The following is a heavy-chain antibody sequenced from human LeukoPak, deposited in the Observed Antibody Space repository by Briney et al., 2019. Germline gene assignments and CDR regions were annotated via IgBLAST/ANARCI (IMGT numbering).Heavy chain of an antibody. J-gene: IGHJ4*02. CDR2: IYASGSI. Sequence: PSETLSLTCTVSGGSISSYYWSWIRQPAGKGLEWIGRIYASGSINYNPSLKSQVTMSLDTSKNQFSLNLSSVTAADTALYYCAREAVYYGSGSLDCWGQGTLVTVSS. V-gene: IGHV4-4*07. CDR3: AREAVYYGSGSLDC. CDR1: GGSISSYY. D-gene: IGHD3-10*01.